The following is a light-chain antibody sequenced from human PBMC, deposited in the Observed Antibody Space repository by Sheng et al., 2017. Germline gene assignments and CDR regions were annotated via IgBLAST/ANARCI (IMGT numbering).Light chain of an antibody. Sequence: IVLTQSPATLSLSPGERATLSCRASQSVSSYLAWYQHKPGQAPRLLIYGASTRATGIPDRFSGSGSGTDFTLTISRLEPEDFALYYCQQYHKWPLPFGGGTKVEIK. CDR1: QSVSSY. CDR2: GAS. CDR3: QQYHKWPLP. V-gene: IGKV3-11*01. J-gene: IGKJ4*01.